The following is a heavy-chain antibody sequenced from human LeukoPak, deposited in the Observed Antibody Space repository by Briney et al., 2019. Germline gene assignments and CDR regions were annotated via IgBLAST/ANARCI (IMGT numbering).Heavy chain of an antibody. CDR1: GFTFSSYA. CDR2: ISGSGGST. J-gene: IGHJ4*02. D-gene: IGHD2-21*02. CDR3: AKETTKHIVVVTAIPALDY. Sequence: GGSLRLSCAASGFTFSSYAMHWVRQAPGKGLEWVSAISGSGGSTYYADSVKGRFTISRDNSKNTLYLQMNSLRAEDTAVYYCAKETTKHIVVVTAIPALDYWGQGTLVTVSS. V-gene: IGHV3-23*01.